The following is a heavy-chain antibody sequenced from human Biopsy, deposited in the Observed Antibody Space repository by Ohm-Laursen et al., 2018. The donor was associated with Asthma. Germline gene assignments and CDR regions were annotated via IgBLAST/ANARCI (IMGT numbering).Heavy chain of an antibody. V-gene: IGHV3-30*03. J-gene: IGHJ3*02. D-gene: IGHD4-23*01. CDR1: GFAVSRDH. CDR3: ARTHERWTSIQDDALDI. Sequence: SLRLSCAASGFAVSRDHMFWVRQAPGKGLEWVAVISYDGGNKFYGDSVKGRFTLSRDNSRNTLYLQMNSLRVEDTAIYHCARTHERWTSIQDDALDIWGQGTMVIVSS. CDR2: ISYDGGNK.